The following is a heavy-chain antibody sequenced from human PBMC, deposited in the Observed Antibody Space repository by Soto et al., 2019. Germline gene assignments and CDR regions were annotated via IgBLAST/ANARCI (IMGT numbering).Heavy chain of an antibody. CDR3: ANLPYYDFWSGAYYMDV. D-gene: IGHD3-3*01. V-gene: IGHV3-74*01. CDR1: GFTVNSYL. CDR2: ISGGGSST. J-gene: IGHJ6*03. Sequence: PGGSLRLSCAASGFTVNSYLIHWVRQAPGKGLVWVSPISGGGSSTYYADSVKGRVTISRDNSKNTLYLQMNSLRAEDTAVYYCANLPYYDFWSGAYYMDVWGKGTTVTVSS.